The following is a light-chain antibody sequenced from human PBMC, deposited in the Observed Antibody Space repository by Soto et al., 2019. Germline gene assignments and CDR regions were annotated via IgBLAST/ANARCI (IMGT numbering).Light chain of an antibody. V-gene: IGKV3-15*01. CDR3: QQYNAWPLT. CDR2: FAS. J-gene: IGKJ4*01. CDR1: QSVSNN. Sequence: EIVLTQSPATLSVSPGERATLSCRASQSVSNNLAWYQQKPSQPPRLLIYFASTRSTGVPARFSGSGSGTELTLTISSLQSEDSAVYYCQQYNAWPLTFGGGTKVETK.